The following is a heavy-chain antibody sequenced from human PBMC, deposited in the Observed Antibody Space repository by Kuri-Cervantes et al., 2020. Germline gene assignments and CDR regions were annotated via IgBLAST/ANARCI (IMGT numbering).Heavy chain of an antibody. CDR2: IDHRGST. V-gene: IGHV4-34*01. J-gene: IGHJ6*03. D-gene: IGHD3-22*01. Sequence: ESLKISCAVYGGSFSSHHWNWIRQPPGKGLEWIGEIDHRGSTNYNPSLKSRVTISVDTSKNQFSLKLSSVTAADTAVYYCARDDDTDYYYYYMDVWGKGTTVTVSS. CDR1: GGSFSSHH. CDR3: ARDDDTDYYYYYMDV.